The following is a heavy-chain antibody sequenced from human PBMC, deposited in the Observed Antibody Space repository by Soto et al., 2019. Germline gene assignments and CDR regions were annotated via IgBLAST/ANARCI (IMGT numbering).Heavy chain of an antibody. J-gene: IGHJ6*03. D-gene: IGHD3-10*01. CDR2: ISGSGGST. CDR1: GFTFSSYA. Sequence: SLRLSCAASGFTFSSYAMSWVRQAPGKGLEWVSAISGSGGSTYYADSVKGRFTISRDNSKNTLYLQMNSLRAEDTAVYYCAKDPGGVYYYYYMDVWGKGTTVTVSS. V-gene: IGHV3-23*01. CDR3: AKDPGGVYYYYYMDV.